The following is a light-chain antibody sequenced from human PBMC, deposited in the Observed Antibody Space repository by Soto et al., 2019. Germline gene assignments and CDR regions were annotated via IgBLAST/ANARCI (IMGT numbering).Light chain of an antibody. CDR1: RSNIGKNS. CDR3: AVWDDTLHGWE. CDR2: NQS. J-gene: IGLJ3*02. Sequence: QSVLTQPPSASGTPGQRVTISCYGRRSNIGKNSVYWFQQFPGTTPKLLIFNQSRRPSGVPERFSGSRSGTSASLAISGLRFEDEAAYYCAVWDDTLHGWEFGGGTKLTVL. V-gene: IGLV1-47*01.